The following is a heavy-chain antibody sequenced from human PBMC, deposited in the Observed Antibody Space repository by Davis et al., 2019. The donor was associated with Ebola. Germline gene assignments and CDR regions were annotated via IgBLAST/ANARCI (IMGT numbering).Heavy chain of an antibody. CDR2: MNPKSGNT. Sequence: ASVKVSCKASGYTFTNYDINWVRQATGQGLEWMGWMNPKSGNTGYKQKFQDRITITRSPSLTTAYMELSGLTSEDTAVYYCARRFRYFDYWGQGTLVTVSS. CDR1: GYTFTNYD. J-gene: IGHJ4*02. D-gene: IGHD3-16*01. V-gene: IGHV1-8*01. CDR3: ARRFRYFDY.